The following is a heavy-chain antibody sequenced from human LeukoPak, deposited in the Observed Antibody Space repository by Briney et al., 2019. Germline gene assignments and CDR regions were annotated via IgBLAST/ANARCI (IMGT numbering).Heavy chain of an antibody. D-gene: IGHD3-10*01. CDR1: GFTFSTYA. CDR3: AKDTGIILVRGAADY. CDR2: VRGSGSDK. V-gene: IGHV3-23*01. J-gene: IGHJ4*02. Sequence: GGSLRLSCAVSGFTFSTYAMSWVRQAPGKGLEWVSAVRGSGSDKYYADSVKGRFTISRDNSKNTLYLHMNSLRAEDTALYYCAKDTGIILVRGAADYWGQGILVTVSS.